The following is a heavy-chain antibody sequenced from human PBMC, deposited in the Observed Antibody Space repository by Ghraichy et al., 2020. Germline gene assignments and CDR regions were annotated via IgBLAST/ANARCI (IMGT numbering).Heavy chain of an antibody. V-gene: IGHV3-48*01. CDR3: ARDQLRTLFWSGYYNGGWFDP. CDR1: GFTFSSYS. Sequence: GGSLRLSCAASGFTFSSYSMNWVRQAPGKGLEWVSYISSSSSTIYYADSVKGRFTISRDNAKNSLYLQMNSLRAEDTAVYYCARDQLRTLFWSGYYNGGWFDPWGQGTLVTVSS. J-gene: IGHJ5*02. D-gene: IGHD3-3*01. CDR2: ISSSSSTI.